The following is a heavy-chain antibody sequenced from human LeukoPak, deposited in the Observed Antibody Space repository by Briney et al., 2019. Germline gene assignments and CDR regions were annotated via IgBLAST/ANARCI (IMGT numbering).Heavy chain of an antibody. J-gene: IGHJ4*02. V-gene: IGHV3-73*01. Sequence: GGSLRLSCAASGFTFSGSAMHWVRQASGKGLEWVGRIRSKANSYATAYAASVKGRFTISREDSKNTAYLQMHSLKTEDTAVYYCTRERKYYYDSSGYFDYWGQGTLVTVSS. CDR2: IRSKANSYAT. CDR3: TRERKYYYDSSGYFDY. CDR1: GFTFSGSA. D-gene: IGHD3-22*01.